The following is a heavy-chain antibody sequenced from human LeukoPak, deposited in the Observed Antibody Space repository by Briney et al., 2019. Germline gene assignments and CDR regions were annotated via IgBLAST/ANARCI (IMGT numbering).Heavy chain of an antibody. CDR2: ISYGGDYK. V-gene: IGHV3-30*07. CDR1: GFTFSSYV. J-gene: IGHJ4*02. CDR3: ATLFKGGKEDY. Sequence: GGSPRLSCAASGFTFSSYVMYWVRQSPGKGLEWVALISYGGDYKYYADSVKGRFTMSRDNSKNTLYLQMNSLRVEDTAVYYCATLFKGGKEDYWGQGTLVTVSS. D-gene: IGHD4-23*01.